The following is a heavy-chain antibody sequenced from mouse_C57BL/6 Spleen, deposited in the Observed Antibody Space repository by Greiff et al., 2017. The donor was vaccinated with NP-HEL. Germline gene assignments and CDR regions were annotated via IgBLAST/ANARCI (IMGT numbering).Heavy chain of an antibody. D-gene: IGHD2-1*01. V-gene: IGHV1-61*01. CDR1: GYTFTSYW. CDR3: ARSGNYEGMDY. Sequence: QVQLQQPGAELVRPGSSVKLSCKASGYTFTSYWMDWVKQRPGQGLEWIGNIYPSDSETHYNQKFKDKATLTVDKSSSTAYMQLSSLTSEDSAIYYCARSGNYEGMDYWGQGTSVTVSS. CDR2: IYPSDSET. J-gene: IGHJ4*01.